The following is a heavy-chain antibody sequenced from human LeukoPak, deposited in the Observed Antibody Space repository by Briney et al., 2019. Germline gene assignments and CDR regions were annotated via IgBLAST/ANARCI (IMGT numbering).Heavy chain of an antibody. D-gene: IGHD5-12*01. CDR3: AKGAVPYIVSGYFDY. CDR2: ISWNSGSI. CDR1: GFTFDDYA. Sequence: QPGGSLRLSCAASGFTFDDYAMHWVRQAPGKGLEWVSGISWNSGSIGYADSVKGRFTISRDNAKNSLYLQMNSLRAEDTALYYCAKGAVPYIVSGYFDYWGQGTLVTVSS. J-gene: IGHJ4*02. V-gene: IGHV3-9*01.